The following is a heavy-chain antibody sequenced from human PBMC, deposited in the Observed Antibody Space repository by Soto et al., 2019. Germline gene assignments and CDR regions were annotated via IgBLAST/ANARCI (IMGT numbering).Heavy chain of an antibody. CDR3: ARGKWVTTVTTVDY. V-gene: IGHV3-21*01. CDR2: ISSTSSYI. CDR1: GFTLSNHS. Sequence: VQLVESGGGLVKPGGSLRLSCAASGFTLSNHSMNWVRQTPGKGLEWVSSISSTSSYIYYADSLKGRFTISRDNAKNPLYLQMNSLRAEDTAVYFCARGKWVTTVTTVDYWGQGTLVTVSS. J-gene: IGHJ4*02. D-gene: IGHD4-17*01.